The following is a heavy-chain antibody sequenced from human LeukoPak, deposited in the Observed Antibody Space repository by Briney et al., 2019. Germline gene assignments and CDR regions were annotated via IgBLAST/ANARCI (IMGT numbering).Heavy chain of an antibody. J-gene: IGHJ4*02. CDR3: ARGWWGARDY. V-gene: IGHV4-61*05. CDR1: GVSISSSNSY. CDR2: IYYSGST. D-gene: IGHD1-26*01. Sequence: PSETLSLTCTVSGVSISSSNSYWGWIRQPPGKGLEWIGYIYYSGSTNYNPSLKSRVTISVDTSKNQFSLKLSSVTAADTAVYYCARGWWGARDYWGQGTLVTVSS.